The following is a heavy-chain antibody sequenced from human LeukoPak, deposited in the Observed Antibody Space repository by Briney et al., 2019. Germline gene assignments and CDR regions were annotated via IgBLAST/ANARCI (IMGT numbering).Heavy chain of an antibody. Sequence: KASETLSLTCTVPGRSISSYYWSSIRQPPGKGLEWIGYIYYSGSTNYNPSLKSRVTISVDTPKNQFSLKLSSVTAADTAVYYCARGKFGGAFDIWGQGTMVTVSS. CDR1: GRSISSYY. D-gene: IGHD3-16*01. CDR3: ARGKFGGAFDI. CDR2: IYYSGST. V-gene: IGHV4-59*01. J-gene: IGHJ3*02.